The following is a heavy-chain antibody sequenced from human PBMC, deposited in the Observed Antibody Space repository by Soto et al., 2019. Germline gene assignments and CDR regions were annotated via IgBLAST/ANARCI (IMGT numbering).Heavy chain of an antibody. CDR1: GFTFSSYA. D-gene: IGHD3-3*01. Sequence: QVQLVESGGGVVQPGRSLRLSCAASGFTFSSYAMHWVRQAPGKGLEWVAVISYDGSNKYYADSVKGRFTISRDNSKNTLYLQMNSLRAEDTAVYYWARGHGRFLALAAGYWGQGTLVTVSS. CDR2: ISYDGSNK. J-gene: IGHJ4*02. CDR3: ARGHGRFLALAAGY. V-gene: IGHV3-30-3*01.